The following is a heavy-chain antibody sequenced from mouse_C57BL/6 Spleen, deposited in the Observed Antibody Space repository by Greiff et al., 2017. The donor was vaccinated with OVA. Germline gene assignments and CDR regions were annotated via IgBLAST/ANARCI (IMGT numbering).Heavy chain of an antibody. CDR2: IYPGDGDT. D-gene: IGHD1-1*01. Sequence: VQLQESGPELVKPGASVKISCKASGYAFSSSWMNWVKQRPGKGLEWIGRIYPGDGDTNYNGKFKGKATLTADKSSSTAYMQLSSLTSEDSAVYFCARMGYYGSSPYYYAMDYWGQGTSVTVSS. CDR3: ARMGYYGSSPYYYAMDY. J-gene: IGHJ4*01. V-gene: IGHV1-82*01. CDR1: GYAFSSSW.